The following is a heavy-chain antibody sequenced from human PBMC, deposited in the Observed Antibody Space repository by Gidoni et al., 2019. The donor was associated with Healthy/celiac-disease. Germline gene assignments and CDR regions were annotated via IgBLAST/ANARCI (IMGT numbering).Heavy chain of an antibody. Sequence: QVQLVQSGAEVKKPGASVKVSCKVSGYTLTELSMHWVRQAPGKGLEWMGGFDPEDGETIYAQKFQGRVTMTEDTSTDTAYMELSSLRSEDTAVYYCATDLVPAAIMRSRNGGFDPWGQGTLVTVSS. CDR3: ATDLVPAAIMRSRNGGFDP. CDR1: GYTLTELS. D-gene: IGHD2-2*02. J-gene: IGHJ5*02. CDR2: FDPEDGET. V-gene: IGHV1-24*01.